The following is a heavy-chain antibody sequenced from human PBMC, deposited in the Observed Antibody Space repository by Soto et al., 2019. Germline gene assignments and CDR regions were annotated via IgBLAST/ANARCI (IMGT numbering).Heavy chain of an antibody. CDR1: GYTFTSYA. CDR3: AREAKSGSYMDY. D-gene: IGHD1-26*01. CDR2: INAGNGNT. V-gene: IGHV1-3*01. J-gene: IGHJ4*02. Sequence: ASVKVSCKASGYTFTSYAMHWVRQAPGQRLEWMGWINAGNGNTQYSQKFQGRVTVTRDTSASTAYMELSSLRSEDTAVYYCAREAKSGSYMDYWGQGTLVTVSS.